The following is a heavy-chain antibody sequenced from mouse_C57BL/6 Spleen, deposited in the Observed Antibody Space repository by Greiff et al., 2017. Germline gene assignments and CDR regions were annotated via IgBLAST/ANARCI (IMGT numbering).Heavy chain of an antibody. Sequence: EVQLQQSGAELVRPGASVKLSCTASGFNIKDDYMHWVKQRPEQGLEWIGWIDPENGDTEYASKFQGKATITADTSSNTAYLQLSSLTSEDTAVYYCTRRNDYAGFAYWGQGTLVTVSA. J-gene: IGHJ3*01. CDR3: TRRNDYAGFAY. V-gene: IGHV14-4*01. CDR2: IDPENGDT. CDR1: GFNIKDDY. D-gene: IGHD2-4*01.